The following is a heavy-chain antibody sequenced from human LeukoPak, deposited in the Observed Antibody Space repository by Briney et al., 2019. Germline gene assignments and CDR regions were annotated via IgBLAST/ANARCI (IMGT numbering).Heavy chain of an antibody. CDR2: ISYDGNNK. Sequence: GGSLKLSCAASGFIFSNYVMPWVRQPPGKGLECVAVISYDGNNKYEAHSVNSRFTISRDNSKNTLYLQMNSLRAEDTAVYYCARGWDRDYTSTSCYIAYNWGQGTLVSVSS. D-gene: IGHD2-2*02. CDR3: ARGWDRDYTSTSCYIAYN. CDR1: GFIFSNYV. J-gene: IGHJ4*02. V-gene: IGHV3-30-3*01.